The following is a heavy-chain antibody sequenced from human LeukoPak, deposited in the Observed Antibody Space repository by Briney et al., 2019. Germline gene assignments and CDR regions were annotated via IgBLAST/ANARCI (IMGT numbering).Heavy chain of an antibody. Sequence: GASVKVSCKASGYTFTGYYMHWVRQAPGQGLEWMGWINPNSGGTNYAQKFQGWVTMTRDTSISTAYMELSRLSSDDTAVYYCARDRELLVVPAAMGGSYYGMDVWGQGTTVTVSS. CDR1: GYTFTGYY. CDR3: ARDRELLVVPAAMGGSYYGMDV. J-gene: IGHJ6*02. CDR2: INPNSGGT. V-gene: IGHV1-2*04. D-gene: IGHD2-2*01.